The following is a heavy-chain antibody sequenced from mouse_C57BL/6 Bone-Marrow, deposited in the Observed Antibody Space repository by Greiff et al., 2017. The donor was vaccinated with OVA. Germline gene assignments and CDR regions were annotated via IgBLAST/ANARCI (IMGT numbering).Heavy chain of an antibody. CDR2: INPSSGYT. CDR1: GYTFTSYW. Sequence: QVQLQQPGAELVKPGASVKVSCKASGYTFTSYWMHWVKQRPGQGLEWIGYINPSSGYTKYNQKFKDKATLTADKSSSTAYMQLSSLTYEDSAVYYCARGIYWYFDVWGTGTTVTVSS. V-gene: IGHV1-7*01. CDR3: ARGIYWYFDV. J-gene: IGHJ1*03.